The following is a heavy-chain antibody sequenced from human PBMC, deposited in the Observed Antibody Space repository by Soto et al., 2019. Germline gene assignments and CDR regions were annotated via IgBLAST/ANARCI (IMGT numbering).Heavy chain of an antibody. CDR2: ISNSGSTM. V-gene: IGHV3-11*01. D-gene: IGHD4-4*01. CDR1: GFTLSDWY. Sequence: GGSLRLSCAASGFTLSDWYMSWIRQAPGKGLEWTSRISNSGSTMSYADSVKGRFTISRDNAKNSLYLQMDNIRAEDTAIYYCARDYSNGGHDLWGQGTMVTVSS. CDR3: ARDYSNGGHDL. J-gene: IGHJ3*01.